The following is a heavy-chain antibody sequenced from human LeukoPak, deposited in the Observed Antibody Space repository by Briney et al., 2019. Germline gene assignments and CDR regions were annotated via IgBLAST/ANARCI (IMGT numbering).Heavy chain of an antibody. CDR1: GFTFSSYS. J-gene: IGHJ4*02. CDR2: ISSSSSTI. CDR3: ARGPPIAAAGYFDY. D-gene: IGHD6-13*01. V-gene: IGHV3-48*01. Sequence: GGSLRLSCAASGFTFSSYSMNWVRQAPGKGLEWVSYISSSSSTIYYADSVKGRFTISRDNAKNSLYLQMNSLRAEDTAVYYCARGPPIAAAGYFDYWGQRTLVTVSS.